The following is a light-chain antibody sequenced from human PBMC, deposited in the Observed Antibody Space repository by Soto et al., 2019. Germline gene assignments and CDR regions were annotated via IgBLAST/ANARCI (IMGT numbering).Light chain of an antibody. V-gene: IGKV3-20*01. CDR3: QQYVTSPWA. CDR1: QSVSSSF. Sequence: EIVLTQSPGTLSLSPGERATLSCRASQSVSSSFLAWYQQKPGQAPRLLIYGASNRATGIPDRFSGSGSGIDFTLTISRLEPEDFAVYYCQQYVTSPWAFGQGTKVAIE. J-gene: IGKJ1*01. CDR2: GAS.